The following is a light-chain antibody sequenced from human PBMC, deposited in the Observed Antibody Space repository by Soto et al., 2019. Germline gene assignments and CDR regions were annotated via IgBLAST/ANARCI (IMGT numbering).Light chain of an antibody. CDR2: SDT. CDR3: QVWDSGSAHVV. Sequence: SYELTQPPSVSVAPGKTASISWGGNNIGSKGVHWYQQKPGQAPVLVIYSDTDLPPVIPEGFSGSNSANLATLTISRVEAGDEDDYYCQVWDSGSAHVVFGGGTKLTVL. J-gene: IGLJ2*01. CDR1: NIGSKG. V-gene: IGLV3-21*04.